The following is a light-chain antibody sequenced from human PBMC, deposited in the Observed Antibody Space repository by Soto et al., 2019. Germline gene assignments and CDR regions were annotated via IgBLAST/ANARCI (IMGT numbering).Light chain of an antibody. Sequence: EIVLTQSPGTLSLSPGERATLSCRASQSVSSSYLAWYQQKPGQAPRLLIYGASSRATGIPDRFSGSGSGTDLTLTISRLEPEDFAVYYCQQYGSSLRITFGQGTRLEIK. V-gene: IGKV3-20*01. J-gene: IGKJ5*01. CDR1: QSVSSSY. CDR2: GAS. CDR3: QQYGSSLRIT.